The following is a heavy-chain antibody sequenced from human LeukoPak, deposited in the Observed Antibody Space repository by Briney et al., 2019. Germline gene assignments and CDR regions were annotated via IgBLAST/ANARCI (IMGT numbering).Heavy chain of an antibody. CDR3: AKDMRAVPSTAFDI. CDR1: GFTLDDYA. D-gene: IGHD1-1*01. Sequence: GGSLRLSCAASGFTLDDYAMHWVRQAPGKGLEWVSLISWDGGSTYYADSVKGRFTISRDNSKNSLYLQMNSLRAEDTALYYCAKDMRAVPSTAFDIWGQGTMVTVSS. V-gene: IGHV3-43D*03. J-gene: IGHJ3*02. CDR2: ISWDGGST.